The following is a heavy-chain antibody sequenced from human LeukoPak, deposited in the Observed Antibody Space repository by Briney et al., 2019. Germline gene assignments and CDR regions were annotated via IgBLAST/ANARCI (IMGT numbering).Heavy chain of an antibody. V-gene: IGHV4-4*07. CDR3: ARRWDYYDSSGYYSHFDY. Sequence: PSETLSLTCTVSGGSISSYYWSWIRQPAGKGLEWIGRIYTSGSTNYNPSLKSRVTISVDTSKNQFSLKLSSVTAADTAVYYCARRWDYYDSSGYYSHFDYWGQGTLVTVSS. J-gene: IGHJ4*02. CDR2: IYTSGST. CDR1: GGSISSYY. D-gene: IGHD3-22*01.